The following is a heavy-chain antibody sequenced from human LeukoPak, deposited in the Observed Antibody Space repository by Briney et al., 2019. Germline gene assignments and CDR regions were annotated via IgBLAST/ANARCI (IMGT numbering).Heavy chain of an antibody. V-gene: IGHV3-23*01. CDR2: ISGNGAYT. J-gene: IGHJ4*02. CDR3: GRVGDGYNDNY. CDR1: GFTFSTYP. D-gene: IGHD5-24*01. Sequence: GGSLRLSCAASGFTFSTYPMSWVRQAPGTGLEWVSLISGNGAYTYYTDSVKGRFTISRDNSKNTLYLQMNSLRAEDTAVYYCGRVGDGYNDNYWGQGTLVTVSS.